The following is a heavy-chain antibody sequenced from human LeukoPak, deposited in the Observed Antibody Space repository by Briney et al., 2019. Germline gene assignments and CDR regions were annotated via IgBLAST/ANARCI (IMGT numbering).Heavy chain of an antibody. J-gene: IGHJ4*02. CDR1: GGSISSYY. Sequence: SETLSLTCTVSGGSISSYYWSWIRQPPGKGLEWIGYIYTSGSTSYNPSLKSRVTISVDTSKNQFSLKLSSVTAADTAVYYCARYYYGSGTELVYYFDYWGQGTLVTVSS. CDR2: IYTSGST. V-gene: IGHV4-4*09. CDR3: ARYYYGSGTELVYYFDY. D-gene: IGHD3-10*01.